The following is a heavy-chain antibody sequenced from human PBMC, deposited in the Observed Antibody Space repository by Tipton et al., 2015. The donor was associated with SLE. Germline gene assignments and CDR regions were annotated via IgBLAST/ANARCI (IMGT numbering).Heavy chain of an antibody. V-gene: IGHV4-34*01. Sequence: TLSLTCAVSGYSISSGYYWSWIRQPPGKGLEWIGEINHSGSTNYNPSLKSRVTISVDTSKNQFSLKLSSVTAADTAVYYCACEYSSSSDYWGQGTLVTVSS. CDR2: INHSGST. CDR1: GYSISSGYY. D-gene: IGHD6-6*01. J-gene: IGHJ4*02. CDR3: ACEYSSSSDY.